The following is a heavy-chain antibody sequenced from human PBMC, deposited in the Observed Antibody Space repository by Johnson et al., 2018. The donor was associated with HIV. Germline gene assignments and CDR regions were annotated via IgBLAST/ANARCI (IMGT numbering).Heavy chain of an antibody. J-gene: IGHJ3*02. CDR2: INWNGGST. D-gene: IGHD2-15*01. Sequence: VQLVESGGGVVRPGGSLRLSCTGSGFTFDDYGMSWVRQSPGKGLEWVSGINWNGGSTGHADSVKGRCAISRDNSKNTLYLQMNNMRAEYTAVYYCAKRGRCSGGSCSPDAFDIWGQGTMVTVSS. V-gene: IGHV3-20*04. CDR3: AKRGRCSGGSCSPDAFDI. CDR1: GFTFDDYG.